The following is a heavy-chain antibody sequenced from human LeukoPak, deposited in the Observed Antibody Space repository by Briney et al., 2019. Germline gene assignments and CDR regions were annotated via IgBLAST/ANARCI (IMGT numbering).Heavy chain of an antibody. D-gene: IGHD2-8*01. J-gene: IGHJ4*02. CDR1: GFTFSSYA. CDR2: ISYDGSNK. Sequence: GGSLRLSCAASGFTFSSYAMSWVRQAPGKGLEWVAVISYDGSNKYYADSVKGRFTISRDNSKNTLYLQMNSLRAEDTAVYYCAKDLEDIVLMVYALDYWGQGTLVTVSS. CDR3: AKDLEDIVLMVYALDY. V-gene: IGHV3-30*18.